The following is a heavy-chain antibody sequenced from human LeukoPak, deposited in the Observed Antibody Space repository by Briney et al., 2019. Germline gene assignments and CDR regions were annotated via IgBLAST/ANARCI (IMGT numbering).Heavy chain of an antibody. Sequence: PGGSLRLSCAASGFTFDDYGMSWVRQAPGKGLEWVSGINWNGGSTGYADSVKGRFTISRDNSRKMLFLQMNNLRPDDTAVYYCAKGTTGHYHDRSGYWYYFDQWGQGSLVTVSS. CDR2: INWNGGST. V-gene: IGHV3-20*04. J-gene: IGHJ4*02. CDR3: AKGTTGHYHDRSGYWYYFDQ. D-gene: IGHD3-22*01. CDR1: GFTFDDYG.